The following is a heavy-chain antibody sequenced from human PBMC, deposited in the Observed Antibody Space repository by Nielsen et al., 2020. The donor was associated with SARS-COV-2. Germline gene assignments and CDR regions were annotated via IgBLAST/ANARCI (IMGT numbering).Heavy chain of an antibody. CDR2: LSSTAGRT. V-gene: IGHV3-23*01. J-gene: IGHJ2*01. D-gene: IGHD6-25*01. CDR1: GFTFSTYA. CDR3: ARDQDGGAATSNFYFDL. Sequence: GGSLRLSCAASGFTFSTYAMSWVRQAPGKGLEWVSGLSSTAGRTLYASSVKGRFTVSRDNSKNTLYLQMNSLRAEDTAVYYCARDQDGGAATSNFYFDLWGRGTLVIVSS.